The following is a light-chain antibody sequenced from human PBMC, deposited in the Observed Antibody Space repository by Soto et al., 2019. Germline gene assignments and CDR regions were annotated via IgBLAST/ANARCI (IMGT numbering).Light chain of an antibody. CDR3: QQYGSSPA. CDR2: GAF. J-gene: IGKJ1*01. CDR1: QSVSSSY. Sequence: ENVLTQSPGTLSLSPGERATLSCRASQSVSSSYLAWYQQKPGQAPRLLIYGAFSRATGIPDRFSGSGSGTDFTLTISRLEPEDFAVYYCQQYGSSPAFGQGTKVDIK. V-gene: IGKV3-20*01.